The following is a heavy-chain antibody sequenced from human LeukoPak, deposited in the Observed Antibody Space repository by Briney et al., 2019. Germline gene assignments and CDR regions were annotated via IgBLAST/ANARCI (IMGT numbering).Heavy chain of an antibody. CDR1: GYTFTSYD. J-gene: IGHJ4*02. Sequence: ASVKVSCKASGYTFTSYDINWVRQATGQGLEWMGWMNPNSGNTGYAQKFQGRVTMARNTSISTAYMELSSLRSEDTAVYYCARGPYYYDSSGNQIDYWGQGTLVTVSS. CDR2: MNPNSGNT. CDR3: ARGPYYYDSSGNQIDY. V-gene: IGHV1-8*01. D-gene: IGHD3-22*01.